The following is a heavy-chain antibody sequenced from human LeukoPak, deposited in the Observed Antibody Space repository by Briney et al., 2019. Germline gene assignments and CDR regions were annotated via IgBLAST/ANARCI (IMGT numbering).Heavy chain of an antibody. Sequence: GRSLRLSCAASGFTFSSYAMHWVRQAPGKGLEWVAVISYDGSNKYYTDSVKGRFTISRDNSKNTLYLQMNSLRAEDTAVYYCARGLLYGVTTGWFDPWGQGTLVTVSS. D-gene: IGHD4-17*01. CDR2: ISYDGSNK. V-gene: IGHV3-30-3*01. CDR3: ARGLLYGVTTGWFDP. CDR1: GFTFSSYA. J-gene: IGHJ5*02.